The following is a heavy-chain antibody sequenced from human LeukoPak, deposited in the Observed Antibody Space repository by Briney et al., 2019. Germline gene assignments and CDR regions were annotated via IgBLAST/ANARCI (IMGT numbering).Heavy chain of an antibody. CDR2: INHSGST. J-gene: IGHJ3*02. D-gene: IGHD3-22*01. Sequence: SETLSLTCAVYGGSFSGYYWSWIRQPPGKGLEWIGEINHSGSTNYNPSLKSRVTTSVDTSKNQFSLKLSSVTAADAAVYYCATTDYYDSSGYYYMPSDASDIWGQGTMVTVSS. V-gene: IGHV4-34*01. CDR3: ATTDYYDSSGYYYMPSDASDI. CDR1: GGSFSGYY.